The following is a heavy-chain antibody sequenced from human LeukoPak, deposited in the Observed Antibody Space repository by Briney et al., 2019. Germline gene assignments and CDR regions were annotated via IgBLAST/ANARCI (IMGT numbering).Heavy chain of an antibody. J-gene: IGHJ4*02. CDR2: IYYSGST. CDR1: GGSISSYY. CDR3: ARDRSSSPTGIDY. D-gene: IGHD6-6*01. Sequence: TSETLSLTCTVSGGSISSYYWSWIRQPPGKGLEWIGYIYYSGSTNYNPSPKSRVTISVDTSKNQFSLKLSSVTAADTAVYYCARDRSSSPTGIDYWGQGTLVTVSS. V-gene: IGHV4-59*01.